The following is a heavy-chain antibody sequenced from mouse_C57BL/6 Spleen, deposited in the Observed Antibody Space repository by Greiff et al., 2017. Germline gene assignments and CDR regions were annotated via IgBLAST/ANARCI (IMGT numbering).Heavy chain of an antibody. CDR3: ARSGTYDDDVGAD. CDR1: GYTFTSYW. D-gene: IGHD2-4*01. Sequence: QVQLQQPGAELVKPGASVKLSCKASGYTFTSYWMHWVKQRPGQGLEWIGMIHPNSGSTNYNEKFKSKATLTVDKSSSTAYMPLSSLTSEDSAVYYCARSGTYDDDVGADWGQGTLVTVSA. J-gene: IGHJ3*01. CDR2: IHPNSGST. V-gene: IGHV1-64*01.